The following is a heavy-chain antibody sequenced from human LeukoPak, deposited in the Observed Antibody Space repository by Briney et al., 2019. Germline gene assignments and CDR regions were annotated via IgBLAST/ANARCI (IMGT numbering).Heavy chain of an antibody. CDR2: SSSSGSTI. D-gene: IGHD3/OR15-3a*01. Sequence: GGSLRLFCAASGFTLSDYYMSWIRQAPGKGLEWVSYSSSSGSTIYYADAVKGRFAISRDNAKNSLYLQMNSLRAEDTAVYYCARRRDFIDYWGQGTLVTVSS. J-gene: IGHJ4*02. CDR3: ARRRDFIDY. CDR1: GFTLSDYY. V-gene: IGHV3-11*01.